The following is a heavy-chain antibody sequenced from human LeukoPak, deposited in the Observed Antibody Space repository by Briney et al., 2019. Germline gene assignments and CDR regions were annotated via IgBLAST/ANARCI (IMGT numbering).Heavy chain of an antibody. CDR2: IYYSGST. CDR3: ARGGGSSGYYFDS. D-gene: IGHD3-22*01. Sequence: PSETLSLTCTVSGGSISSSSYYWGWIRQPPGKGLEWIGSIYYSGSTYYNPSLKSRVTISVDTSKNQFSLKLSSVTAADTAVYYCARGGGSSGYYFDSWGQGTLVTVSS. CDR1: GGSISSSSYY. J-gene: IGHJ4*02. V-gene: IGHV4-39*01.